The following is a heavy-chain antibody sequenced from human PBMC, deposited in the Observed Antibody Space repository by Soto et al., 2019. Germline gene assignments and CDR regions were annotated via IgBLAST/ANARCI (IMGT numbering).Heavy chain of an antibody. CDR2: IYSGGST. V-gene: IGHV3-66*01. D-gene: IGHD6-13*01. J-gene: IGHJ4*02. CDR3: TRDAHSGYSIMN. Sequence: PGGSLRLSCAASGFTVSSNYMSWVRQAPGKGLEWVSVIYSGGSTYYADSVKGRFTISRDNSKNTLYLQMNSLTAEDTAVYYCTRDAHSGYSIMNWGQGTLVTVSS. CDR1: GFTVSSNY.